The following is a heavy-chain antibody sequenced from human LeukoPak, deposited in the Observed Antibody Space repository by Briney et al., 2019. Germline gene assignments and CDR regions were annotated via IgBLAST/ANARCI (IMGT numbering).Heavy chain of an antibody. Sequence: PGGSLRLSCVASGFTLSSCGMHWVRQAPGKGLEWVAVITYDGITTYSDDSVKGRFTISRDTSKSTLHLQMNNLRPEDTAVYFCVKEQGSGYHRTADYWGQGTLVTVSS. CDR2: ITYDGITT. CDR3: VKEQGSGYHRTADY. J-gene: IGHJ4*02. D-gene: IGHD3-10*01. V-gene: IGHV3-30*18. CDR1: GFTLSSCG.